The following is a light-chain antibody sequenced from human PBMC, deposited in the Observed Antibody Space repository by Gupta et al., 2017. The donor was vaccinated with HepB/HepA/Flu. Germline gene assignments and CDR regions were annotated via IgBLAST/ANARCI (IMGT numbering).Light chain of an antibody. CDR3: QQSYSTPPGT. CDR2: AAS. J-gene: IGKJ1*01. CDR1: QSISSY. V-gene: IGKV1-39*01. Sequence: DIQMTQSPSSLSASVGDRVTITCRASQSISSYLNWYQQKPGKAPKLLIHAASSLQSGVPSRFSGSGSGTDSTLTISSLQPEDFATYYCQQSYSTPPGTFGQGTKVEIK.